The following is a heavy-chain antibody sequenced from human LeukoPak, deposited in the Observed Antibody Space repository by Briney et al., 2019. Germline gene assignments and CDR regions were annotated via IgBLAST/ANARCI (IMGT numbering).Heavy chain of an antibody. Sequence: GRSLRLSCAASGFTFDDYAMHWVRHAPGKGLEWVSGISWNSGSIGYADSVKGRFTISRDNAKNSLYLQMNSLRAEDTALYYCEAEEGYYSSSGRAVGGQGPTVPV. V-gene: IGHV3-9*01. CDR2: ISWNSGSI. D-gene: IGHD2/OR15-2a*01. CDR3: EAEEGYYSSSGRAV. J-gene: IGHJ6*02. CDR1: GFTFDDYA.